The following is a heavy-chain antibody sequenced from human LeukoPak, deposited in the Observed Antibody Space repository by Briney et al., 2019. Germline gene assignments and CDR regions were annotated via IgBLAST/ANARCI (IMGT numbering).Heavy chain of an antibody. CDR2: VRHSGST. Sequence: SETLSLTCAVYGESITAYYWTWIRQPPGKRLEWIGEVRHSGSTNYNPSLKSRVTMSVDVSKNQFSLKLNSVTAADTAVYYRAGATATGTGRAFHYWAQGNLVPVSS. CDR1: GESITAYY. D-gene: IGHD3-10*01. CDR3: AGATATGTGRAFHY. V-gene: IGHV4-34*01. J-gene: IGHJ4*02.